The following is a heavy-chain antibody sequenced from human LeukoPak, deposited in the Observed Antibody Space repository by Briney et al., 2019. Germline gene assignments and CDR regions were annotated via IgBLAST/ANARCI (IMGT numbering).Heavy chain of an antibody. CDR2: ISYDGSNR. CDR3: ARDGSIHIVVVPAAAFSGNWFGT. J-gene: IGHJ5*02. Sequence: GGSLRLSCAASGFTFSSYAMHWVRQAPGKGLEWVAVISYDGSNRYSADSAKGRFTISRDNSKNRLYLQMNSLRAEDTAVYYCARDGSIHIVVVPAAAFSGNWFGTWGQGNLVTVSS. CDR1: GFTFSSYA. D-gene: IGHD2-2*01. V-gene: IGHV3-30*01.